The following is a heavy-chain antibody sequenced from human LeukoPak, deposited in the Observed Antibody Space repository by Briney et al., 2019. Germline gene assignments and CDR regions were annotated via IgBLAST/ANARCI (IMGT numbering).Heavy chain of an antibody. J-gene: IGHJ4*02. CDR1: GFSFSNFA. D-gene: IGHD2-21*02. CDR3: AKANTGAWYSFFDY. Sequence: GGSLRLFCAASGFSFSNFAMSWVRQAPGKGLEWVAAISGSGATTYYADSVKGRSTISRDNSNNTLYLEMHSLRAEDTAVYYCAKANTGAWYSFFDYWGQGTLVTVAS. CDR2: ISGSGATT. V-gene: IGHV3-23*01.